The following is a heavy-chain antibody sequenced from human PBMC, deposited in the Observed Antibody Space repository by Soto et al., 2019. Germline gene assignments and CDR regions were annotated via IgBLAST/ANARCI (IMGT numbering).Heavy chain of an antibody. CDR1: GGSISSSGYY. CDR2: FYYSVGT. D-gene: IGHD6-6*01. CDR3: ARTKDYSSSLDY. J-gene: IGHJ4*02. Sequence: QVQLQGSGPGLGKPSQTLSLTCTVSGGSISSSGYYWAWIRQHPGKGLERIGCFYYSVGTSYNPSLKRRITISVDTSKKQFSLKLSSVTAADTAVYYCARTKDYSSSLDYWGQGILVTVSS. V-gene: IGHV4-31*03.